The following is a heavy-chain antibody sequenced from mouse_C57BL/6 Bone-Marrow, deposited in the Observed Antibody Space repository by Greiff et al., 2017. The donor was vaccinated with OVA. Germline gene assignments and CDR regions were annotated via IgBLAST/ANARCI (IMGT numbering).Heavy chain of an antibody. D-gene: IGHD1-1*01. V-gene: IGHV1-82*01. CDR3: ARYPHGSSFDY. CDR2: IYPGDGDT. J-gene: IGHJ2*01. CDR1: GYAFSSSW. Sequence: VQLQQSGPELVKPGASVKISCKASGYAFSSSWMNWVKQRPGKGLEWIGRIYPGDGDTNYNGKFKGKATLTADKSSSTTYMQLISLTSEDSAVYFCARYPHGSSFDYWGQGTTLTVSS.